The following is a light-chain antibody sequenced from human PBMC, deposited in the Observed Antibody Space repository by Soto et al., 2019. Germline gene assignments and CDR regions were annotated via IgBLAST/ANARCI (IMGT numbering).Light chain of an antibody. J-gene: IGKJ5*01. CDR3: QQYYSYPIT. CDR1: QSISTY. CDR2: AAS. V-gene: IGKV1-39*01. Sequence: DIQMTQSPSSLSASVGDRVTITCRASQSISTYLNWYQQKPGKAPKSLIYAASNLQSGVPSRFSGSGSGTDFTLTISCLQSEDFATYYCQQYYSYPITFGQGTRLEI.